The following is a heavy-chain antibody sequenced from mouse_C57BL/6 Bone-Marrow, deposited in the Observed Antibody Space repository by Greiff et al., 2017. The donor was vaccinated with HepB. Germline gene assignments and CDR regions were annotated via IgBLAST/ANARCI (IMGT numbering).Heavy chain of an antibody. Sequence: EVKLEESGGGLVQPGGSLKLSCAASGFTFSDYGMAWVRQAPRKGPEWVAFISNLAYSIYYADTVTGRFTISRENAKNTLYLEMSSLRSEDTAMYYCARKGDYYVSSYWYFDVWGTGTTVTVSS. CDR3: ARKGDYYVSSYWYFDV. D-gene: IGHD1-1*01. CDR1: GFTFSDYG. V-gene: IGHV5-15*04. CDR2: ISNLAYSI. J-gene: IGHJ1*03.